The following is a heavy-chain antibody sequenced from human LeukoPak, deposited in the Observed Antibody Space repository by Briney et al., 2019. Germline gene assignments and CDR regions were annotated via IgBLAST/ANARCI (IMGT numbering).Heavy chain of an antibody. CDR3: ARRGRGALNSGSIFDY. V-gene: IGHV4-61*02. CDR1: GGSISSGSYY. J-gene: IGHJ4*02. D-gene: IGHD1-26*01. Sequence: PSETLSLTCTVSGGSISSGSYYWSWIRQPAGKGLEWIGRIYTIDGHTNYNPSLESRVTISLDTSRNQFSLKLSSVTAADTAVYYCARRGRGALNSGSIFDYWGQGTLVTVSS. CDR2: IYTIDGHT.